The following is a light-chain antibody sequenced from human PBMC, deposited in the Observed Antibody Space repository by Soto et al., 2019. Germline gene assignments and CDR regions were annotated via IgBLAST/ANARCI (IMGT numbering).Light chain of an antibody. J-gene: IGKJ5*01. Sequence: DIQLTQSPFFLSASLGGSVTITCRASPGISRFLAWYQQKPGKVPKLLIYAASTLQGGVPSRFSGSGSGTQFTLTISSLQPEDVATYYCQQIHTYPITFGQETRLE. CDR2: AAS. CDR3: QQIHTYPIT. V-gene: IGKV1-9*01. CDR1: PGISRF.